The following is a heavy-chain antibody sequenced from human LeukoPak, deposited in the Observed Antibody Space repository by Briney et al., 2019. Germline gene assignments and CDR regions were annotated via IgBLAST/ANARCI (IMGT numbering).Heavy chain of an antibody. J-gene: IGHJ4*02. Sequence: ASETLSLTCTVSGGSISSYYWSWIRQPAGKGLEWIGRIYTSGSTNYNPSLKSRVTMSVDTSKNQFSLKLSSVTAADTAVYYCASSSYYDFWSGYYSIDYWGQGTLVTVSS. V-gene: IGHV4-4*07. CDR2: IYTSGST. D-gene: IGHD3-3*01. CDR3: ASSSYYDFWSGYYSIDY. CDR1: GGSISSYY.